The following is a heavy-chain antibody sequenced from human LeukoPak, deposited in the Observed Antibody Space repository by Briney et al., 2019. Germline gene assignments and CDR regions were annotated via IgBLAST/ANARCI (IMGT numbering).Heavy chain of an antibody. J-gene: IGHJ6*02. Sequence: PGGSLRLSCAASGFTFSSYAMHWVRQAPGKGLEWVVVISYDGSNKYYADSVKGRFTISRDNSKNTLYLQMNSLRAEDTAVYYCARDPSDYGSGRIYYYYYYGMDVWGQGTTVTVSS. CDR1: GFTFSSYA. V-gene: IGHV3-30-3*01. CDR2: ISYDGSNK. CDR3: ARDPSDYGSGRIYYYYYYGMDV. D-gene: IGHD3-10*01.